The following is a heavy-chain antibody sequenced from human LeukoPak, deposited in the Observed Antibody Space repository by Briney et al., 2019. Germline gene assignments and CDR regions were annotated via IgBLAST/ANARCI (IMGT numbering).Heavy chain of an antibody. CDR2: IRYDGSNK. V-gene: IGHV3-30*02. Sequence: PGGSLRLSCAASGFTFSSYGMHWVRQAPGKGLEWVAFIRYDGSNKYYADSVKGRFTISRDNSKNTLYLQMNSLRAEDTAVYYCAKEVWYSGSCYATLGYFDYWGQGTRVTVSS. CDR3: AKEVWYSGSCYATLGYFDY. CDR1: GFTFSSYG. J-gene: IGHJ4*02. D-gene: IGHD1-26*01.